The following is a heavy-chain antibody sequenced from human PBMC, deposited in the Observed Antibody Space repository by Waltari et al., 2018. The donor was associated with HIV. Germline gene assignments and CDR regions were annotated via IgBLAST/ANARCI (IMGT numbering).Heavy chain of an antibody. J-gene: IGHJ4*02. CDR2: ISSSSSTI. CDR1: GFTFSSYS. CDR3: ARDRDPRRGYGDYGGFAGDY. D-gene: IGHD4-17*01. Sequence: EVQLVESGGGLVQPGGSLRLSCAASGFTFSSYSMNWVRQAPGKGLEWVSYISSSSSTIYYADSVKGRFTISRDNAKNSLYLQMNSLRAEDTAVYYCARDRDPRRGYGDYGGFAGDYWGQGTLVTVSS. V-gene: IGHV3-48*04.